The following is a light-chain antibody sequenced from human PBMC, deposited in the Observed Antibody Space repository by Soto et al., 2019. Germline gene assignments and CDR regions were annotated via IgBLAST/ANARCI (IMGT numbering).Light chain of an antibody. CDR3: QQHSNWPLT. Sequence: EIVLTQSPATLSWSPGERATLSWRASQSVSNWLFWYQQKPGQAPRILIYDGSNRATGIPARFSGSGSGTDFNLTISSLETEDFAVYYCQQHSNWPLTFGGGTKVDIK. CDR2: DGS. J-gene: IGKJ4*01. V-gene: IGKV3-11*01. CDR1: QSVSNW.